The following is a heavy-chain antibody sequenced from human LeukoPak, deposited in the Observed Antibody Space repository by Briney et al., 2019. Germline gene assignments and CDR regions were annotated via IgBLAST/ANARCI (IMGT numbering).Heavy chain of an antibody. CDR3: ARDLASCSGGSRHDAFDI. V-gene: IGHV3-11*01. J-gene: IGHJ3*02. CDR2: ISSSGSTI. CDR1: GFTFSDYY. D-gene: IGHD2-15*01. Sequence: PGGSLRLSCAASGFTFSDYYMSWIRQAPGKGLEWVSYISSSGSTIYYADSVKGRFTISRDNAKNSLYLQMNSLRAEDTAVYYCARDLASCSGGSRHDAFDIWGQGTMVTVSS.